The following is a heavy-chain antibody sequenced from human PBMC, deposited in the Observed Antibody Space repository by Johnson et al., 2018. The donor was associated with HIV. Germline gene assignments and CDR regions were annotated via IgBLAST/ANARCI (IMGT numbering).Heavy chain of an antibody. D-gene: IGHD4-11*01. CDR1: GFSVSSNY. J-gene: IGHJ3*02. CDR2: IYSGGST. CDR3: ARDYSNPPHAFDI. V-gene: IGHV3-53*01. Sequence: MLLVESGGGLIQPGGSLRLSCAASGFSVSSNYMSWVRQAPGKGLEWVSVIYSGGSTYYADSVKGRFTISRDNSKNTLHLQMNSLGAEDTAVYYCARDYSNPPHAFDIWGQGTMVTVSS.